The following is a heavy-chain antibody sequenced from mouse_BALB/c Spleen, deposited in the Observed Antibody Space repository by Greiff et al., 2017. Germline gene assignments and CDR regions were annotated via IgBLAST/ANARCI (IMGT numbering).Heavy chain of an antibody. Sequence: VQLQQSGAELAKPGASVKMSCKASGYTFTSYWMHWVKQRPGQGLEWIGYINPSTGYTEYNQKFKDKATLTADKSSSTAYMQLSSLTSEDSAVYYCAREGGNYRWYFDVWGAGTTVTVSS. CDR2: INPSTGYT. D-gene: IGHD2-1*01. V-gene: IGHV1-7*01. J-gene: IGHJ1*01. CDR1: GYTFTSYW. CDR3: AREGGNYRWYFDV.